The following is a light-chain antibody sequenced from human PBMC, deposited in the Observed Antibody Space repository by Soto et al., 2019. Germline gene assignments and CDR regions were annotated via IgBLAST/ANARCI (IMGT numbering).Light chain of an antibody. Sequence: QSVLAQPPSASGTPGQRVTISCSGRNSNIGRNDVTWYQQVPGTAPQCLIYSNDQRPSGVPDRISGSRSGTSASLASGGLQSGDEAEYYCAAWDDTLRARVFGGGTKLTVL. V-gene: IGLV1-44*01. CDR2: SND. CDR3: AAWDDTLRARV. CDR1: NSNIGRND. J-gene: IGLJ2*01.